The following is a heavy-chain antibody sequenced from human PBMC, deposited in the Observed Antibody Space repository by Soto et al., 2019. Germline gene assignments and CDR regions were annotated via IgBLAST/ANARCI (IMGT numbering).Heavy chain of an antibody. Sequence: PSETLSLTCTVSGGSITSDNWWTWVRQPPGKGLEWIGEIYHSGGTNYKPSLESRVSISVDKSKSQISLRVNSVTAADTAVYYCAKDPLIVVVVAATHYGMDVWGQGTTVTVSS. CDR1: GGSITSDNW. D-gene: IGHD2-15*01. V-gene: IGHV4-4*02. CDR3: AKDPLIVVVVAATHYGMDV. J-gene: IGHJ6*02. CDR2: IYHSGGT.